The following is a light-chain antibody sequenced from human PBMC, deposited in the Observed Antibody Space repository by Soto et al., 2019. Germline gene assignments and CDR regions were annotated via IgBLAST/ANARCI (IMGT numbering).Light chain of an antibody. V-gene: IGKV1-12*01. CDR2: AAS. CDR3: QQANSFPWT. J-gene: IGKJ1*01. CDR1: QAITSW. Sequence: DIQMTQSPSSVSASVGDRVTITCRASQAITSWLAWYQQKPGEAPKLLIYAASILQSGVPSRFSGSGSGTDFTLTISSLQPEDFATYYCQQANSFPWTFGQGTRVDIK.